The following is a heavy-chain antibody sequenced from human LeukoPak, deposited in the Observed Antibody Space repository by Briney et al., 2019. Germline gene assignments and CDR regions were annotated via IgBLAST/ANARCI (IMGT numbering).Heavy chain of an antibody. CDR1: GGTFSSYA. V-gene: IGHV1-69*13. CDR2: IIPIFGTA. Sequence: ASVKVSCKASGGTFSSYAISWVRQAPGQGLEWMGGIIPIFGTANYAQKFQGRVTITADESTSTAYMELSSLRSADTAVYDCASGGPHYDFWSGDAFDIWGQGTMVTVSS. CDR3: ASGGPHYDFWSGDAFDI. J-gene: IGHJ3*02. D-gene: IGHD3-3*01.